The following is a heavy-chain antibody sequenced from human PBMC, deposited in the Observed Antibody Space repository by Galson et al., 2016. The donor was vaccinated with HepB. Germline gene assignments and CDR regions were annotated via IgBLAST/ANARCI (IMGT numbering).Heavy chain of an antibody. J-gene: IGHJ6*01. V-gene: IGHV3-9*01. D-gene: IGHD5-18*01. Sequence: SLRLSCAASGFAFDIYAMHWVRQVPGKGLEWVSGISWNSAYVGYADSVKGRFTISRDNAKNSLYLQMNSLRAEDTALYYCAKVERDYRTYSYRSPSYAMDVWGQGTTVTVAS. CDR2: ISWNSAYV. CDR1: GFAFDIYA. CDR3: AKVERDYRTYSYRSPSYAMDV.